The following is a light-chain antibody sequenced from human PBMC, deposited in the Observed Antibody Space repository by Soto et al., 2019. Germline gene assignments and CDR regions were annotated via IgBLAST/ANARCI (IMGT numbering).Light chain of an antibody. Sequence: EIVLTQSPGTLSLSPGERASLSCRASQTVSSTYLAWYQQKPGQAPRLLIYGVSSRATGIPDRFSGSGSGTDFTLTINRLEPEDFAVYYCLQYGDSPRTFGQGTKV. J-gene: IGKJ1*01. V-gene: IGKV3-20*01. CDR3: LQYGDSPRT. CDR2: GVS. CDR1: QTVSSTY.